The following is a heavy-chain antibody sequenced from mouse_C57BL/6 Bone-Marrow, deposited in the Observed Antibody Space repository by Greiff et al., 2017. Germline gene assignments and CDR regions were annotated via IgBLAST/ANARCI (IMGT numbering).Heavy chain of an antibody. CDR3: ARGGYNAWFAY. D-gene: IGHD2-2*01. V-gene: IGHV1-82*01. Sequence: QVQLQQSGPELVKPGASVKISCKASGYAFSSSWMNWVKQRPGKGLEWIGRISPGDGDTNYNGKFKGKATLTADNSSSTAYMQLSSLTSEDSAVYFCARGGYNAWFAYWGQGTLVTVSA. J-gene: IGHJ3*01. CDR1: GYAFSSSW. CDR2: ISPGDGDT.